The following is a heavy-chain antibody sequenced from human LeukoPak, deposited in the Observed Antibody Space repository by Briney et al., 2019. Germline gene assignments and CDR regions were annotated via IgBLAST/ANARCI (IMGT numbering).Heavy chain of an antibody. Sequence: KPSETLSLTCAVSGYSISSGYYWGWIRQPPRKGLEWIGSIYHSGSTYYNPSLKSRVTLSVDTSKNQFSLKLSSVTAADTAVYYCARALGYCSSTSCLYYFDYWGQGTLVTVSS. CDR3: ARALGYCSSTSCLYYFDY. J-gene: IGHJ4*02. V-gene: IGHV4-38-2*01. CDR2: IYHSGST. CDR1: GYSISSGYY. D-gene: IGHD2-2*01.